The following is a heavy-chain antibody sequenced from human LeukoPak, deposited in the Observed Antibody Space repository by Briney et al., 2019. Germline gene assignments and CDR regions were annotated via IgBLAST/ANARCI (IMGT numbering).Heavy chain of an antibody. Sequence: SVKVSCKASGGTFSSYAISWVRQAPGQGLEWMGRIIPIFGTADYAQKFQGRVTITTDESTSTAYMELSSLRSEDTAVYYCARDPTYCGGDCSQYYWGQGTLVTVSS. CDR2: IIPIFGTA. V-gene: IGHV1-69*05. CDR3: ARDPTYCGGDCSQYY. CDR1: GGTFSSYA. J-gene: IGHJ4*02. D-gene: IGHD2-21*02.